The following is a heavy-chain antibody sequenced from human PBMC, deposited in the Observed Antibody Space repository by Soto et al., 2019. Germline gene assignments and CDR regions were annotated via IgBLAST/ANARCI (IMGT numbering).Heavy chain of an antibody. Sequence: QAQLLQSEPELRKPGASVKVSCKASGYAFTSYGINWVRRAPGQGLEWVGWMSTYNENKGYAQKLQGRVAMTMDAATSTAYLDLGPLRSDDTAVYYCAKDDREAAPSDVWGQGTMVPVSS. CDR3: AKDDREAAPSDV. V-gene: IGHV1-18*01. D-gene: IGHD2-15*01. CDR2: MSTYNENK. CDR1: GYAFTSYG. J-gene: IGHJ3*01.